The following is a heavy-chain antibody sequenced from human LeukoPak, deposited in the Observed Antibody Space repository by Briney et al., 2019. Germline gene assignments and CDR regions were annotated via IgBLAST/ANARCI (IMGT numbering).Heavy chain of an antibody. J-gene: IGHJ4*02. Sequence: SETLSLTCTVSGGSISSYYWSWIRQPPGKGLEWIGYIYYSGSTNYNPSLKSRVTISVDTSKNQFSLKLSSVTAADTAVYYCANTRLSSCLPFDYWGQGTLVTVFS. CDR1: GGSISSYY. V-gene: IGHV4-59*08. CDR3: ANTRLSSCLPFDY. CDR2: IYYSGST. D-gene: IGHD3-10*02.